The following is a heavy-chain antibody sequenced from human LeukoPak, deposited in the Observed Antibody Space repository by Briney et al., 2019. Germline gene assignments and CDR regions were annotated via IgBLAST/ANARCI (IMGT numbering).Heavy chain of an antibody. CDR2: ISNNGGYT. CDR3: AKQLGYCSDGSCYFPY. CDR1: GFTFSSSA. J-gene: IGHJ4*02. Sequence: GGSLRLSCAASGFTFSSSAMSWVRQASGKGLEWVSAISNNGGYTYYADSVQGRFTISRDNSKSTLCLQMNSLRAEDTAVYYCAKQLGYCSDGSCYFPYWGQGTLVTVSS. D-gene: IGHD2-15*01. V-gene: IGHV3-23*01.